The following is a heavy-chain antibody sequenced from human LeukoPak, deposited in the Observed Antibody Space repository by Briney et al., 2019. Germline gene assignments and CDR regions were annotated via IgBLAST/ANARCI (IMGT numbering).Heavy chain of an antibody. Sequence: PGGSLRLSCAASGFTFSGSNIHWVRQASGKGLEWVGRIRSKPRNYATTYAASVHGRFTISRDDSKNTAYLQMNSLKTEDTAVYYCTTHVDTIGIWGQGTMVTVSS. V-gene: IGHV3-73*01. CDR1: GFTFSGSN. D-gene: IGHD5-12*01. J-gene: IGHJ3*02. CDR3: TTHVDTIGI. CDR2: IRSKPRNYAT.